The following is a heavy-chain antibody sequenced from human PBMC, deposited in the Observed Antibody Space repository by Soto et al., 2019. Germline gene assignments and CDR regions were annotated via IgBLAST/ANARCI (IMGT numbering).Heavy chain of an antibody. CDR1: GFTFSDSA. D-gene: IGHD2-15*01. CDR3: AKDWISGSSPY. J-gene: IGHJ4*02. CDR2: ISGSAGLT. Sequence: GGSLRLSCTASGFTFSDSAMSWVRQAPGKHLEWVSSISGSAGLTFYADSVKGRFTISRDNSKNTLYLQMNSLRAGDTARYYCAKDWISGSSPYWGQGTLVTVSS. V-gene: IGHV3-23*01.